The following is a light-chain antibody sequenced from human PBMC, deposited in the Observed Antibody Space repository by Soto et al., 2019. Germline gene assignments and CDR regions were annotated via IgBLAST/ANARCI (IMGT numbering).Light chain of an antibody. Sequence: EIVLTQSPATLSLSPGERATLSCRASQSISSDLAWYQQKRGQAPRLLIYDASNRATGIPARFSGSGSGTDFTLAISSLVPEDFAVYYCQQRSSWPRTFGQGTKVEIK. V-gene: IGKV3-11*01. CDR3: QQRSSWPRT. J-gene: IGKJ1*01. CDR1: QSISSD. CDR2: DAS.